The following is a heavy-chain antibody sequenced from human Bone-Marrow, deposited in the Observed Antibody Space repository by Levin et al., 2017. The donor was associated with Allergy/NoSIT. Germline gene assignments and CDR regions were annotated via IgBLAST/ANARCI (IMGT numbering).Heavy chain of an antibody. V-gene: IGHV3-13*01. Sequence: GGSLRLSCVASGFSVSTNDMHWVRQAAGKRLEWVSSIGSAGDTYYPDSVKGRFTISRENAKNSLYLQMNSLRAGDTAVYYCARALGSNSDYWGQGTLVIVSS. CDR3: ARALGSNSDY. CDR1: GFSVSTND. J-gene: IGHJ4*02. CDR2: IGSAGDT. D-gene: IGHD4-11*01.